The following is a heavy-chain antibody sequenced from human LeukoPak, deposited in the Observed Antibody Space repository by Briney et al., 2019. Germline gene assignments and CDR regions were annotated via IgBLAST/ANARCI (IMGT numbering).Heavy chain of an antibody. D-gene: IGHD6-13*01. V-gene: IGHV1-69*05. J-gene: IGHJ4*02. CDR2: IIPIFGTA. CDR1: GGTFSSYA. Sequence: ASVKVSCKASGGTFSSYAISWVRQAPGQGLEWMGGIIPIFGTANYAQKFQGRVTITTDESTSTAYMELSSLRSEDTAVYYCATLPAWQQLTYDYWGQGTLVTVSS. CDR3: ATLPAWQQLTYDY.